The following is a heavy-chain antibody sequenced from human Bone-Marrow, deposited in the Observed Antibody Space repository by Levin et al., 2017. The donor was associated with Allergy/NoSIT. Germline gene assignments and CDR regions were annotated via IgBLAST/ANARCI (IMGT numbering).Heavy chain of an antibody. CDR3: ARSEPHYYDSDGYSDAFDI. V-gene: IGHV4-30-4*01. CDR1: GGSISSANYY. CDR2: ISYSGST. Sequence: SQTLSLPCTVSGGSISSANYYWRWIRQPPGKGLEWIGYISYSGSTNYNPSLKSRLTISDDTSKNQFSLRLSSVTAADTAVYYCARSEPHYYDSDGYSDAFDIWGQGTMVTVSS. D-gene: IGHD3-22*01. J-gene: IGHJ3*02.